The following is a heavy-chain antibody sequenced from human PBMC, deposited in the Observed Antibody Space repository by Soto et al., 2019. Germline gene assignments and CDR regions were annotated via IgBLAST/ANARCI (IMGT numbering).Heavy chain of an antibody. D-gene: IGHD6-13*01. V-gene: IGHV4-59*01. J-gene: IGHJ4*02. CDR1: GGSISSYY. Sequence: TSETLSLTCTVSGGSISSYYWSWIRQPPGKGLEWIGYIYYSGSTNYNPSLKSRVTISVDTSKNQFSLKLSSVTAADTAVYYCARCIHPHPYSSSWFDYWGQGTLVTASS. CDR3: ARCIHPHPYSSSWFDY. CDR2: IYYSGST.